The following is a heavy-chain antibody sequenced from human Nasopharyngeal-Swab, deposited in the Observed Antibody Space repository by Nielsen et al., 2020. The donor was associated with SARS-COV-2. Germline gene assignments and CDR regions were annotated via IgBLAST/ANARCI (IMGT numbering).Heavy chain of an antibody. CDR3: TRLTYYYDSSSGG. CDR2: INADGSST. V-gene: IGHV3-74*01. J-gene: IGHJ4*02. CDR1: GFTFGNYW. D-gene: IGHD3-22*01. Sequence: GESLKISCVASGFTFGNYWMHWVRQVPGKGLVWVSHINADGSSTTYADSVKGRFTISRDNAKNTLFLQMDNLRAEDTAVYYCTRLTYYYDSSSGGWGQGTLVTVPS.